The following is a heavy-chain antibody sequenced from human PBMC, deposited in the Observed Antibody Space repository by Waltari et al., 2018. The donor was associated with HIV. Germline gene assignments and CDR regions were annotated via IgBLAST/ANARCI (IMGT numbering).Heavy chain of an antibody. J-gene: IGHJ6*02. D-gene: IGHD1-1*01. Sequence: QVQLIQSGAEVKKPGATVKDSCKVFGYTLTELSMNWVRQTPGKGLEWMGGLVPENDETIYAQKFQCIVTMTEETFTAAAYMELSSLTSEDTAVYYCATGGGTTSIQLYDLDVWGQGTTVTVSS. CDR1: GYTLTELS. CDR2: LVPENDET. CDR3: ATGGGTTSIQLYDLDV. V-gene: IGHV1-24*01.